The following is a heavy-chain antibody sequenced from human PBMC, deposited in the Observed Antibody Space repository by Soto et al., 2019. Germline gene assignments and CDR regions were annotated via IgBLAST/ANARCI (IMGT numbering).Heavy chain of an antibody. V-gene: IGHV1-46*01. Sequence: ASVKVSCKASGYTFTSYYMPWVRQAPGQGLEWMGIINPSGGSTSYAQKFQGRVIMTRDTSTSTVYIELSSLRSEDTAVYYCARGKFVTIFGVVTPPYGMDVWGQGTTVTVSS. CDR1: GYTFTSYY. CDR3: ARGKFVTIFGVVTPPYGMDV. CDR2: INPSGGST. D-gene: IGHD3-3*01. J-gene: IGHJ6*02.